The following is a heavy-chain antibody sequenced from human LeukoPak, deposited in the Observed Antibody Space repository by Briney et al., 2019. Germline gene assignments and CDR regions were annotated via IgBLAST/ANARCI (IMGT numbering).Heavy chain of an antibody. J-gene: IGHJ4*02. Sequence: GGSLRLSCAASGFTFSSYGMHWVRQAPGKGLEWVALIRYDGSNKYYADSVKGRFTISRDNSKNTLYLQMNSLRAEDTAVYYCAKVFERWELVNFDYWGQGTLVTVSS. CDR2: IRYDGSNK. V-gene: IGHV3-30*02. CDR1: GFTFSSYG. D-gene: IGHD1-26*01. CDR3: AKVFERWELVNFDY.